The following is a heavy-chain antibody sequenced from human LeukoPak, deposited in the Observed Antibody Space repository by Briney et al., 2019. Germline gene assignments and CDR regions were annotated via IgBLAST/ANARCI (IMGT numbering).Heavy chain of an antibody. V-gene: IGHV1-2*02. Sequence: ASVKVSCKASGYTFTGCYMHWVRQAPGQGLEWMGWINPNSGGTNYAQKFQGRVTMTRDTSSSTAYMELSRLRSDDTAVYYCARSGELFSVWSDYWGQGTLVTVSS. D-gene: IGHD3-10*01. CDR3: ARSGELFSVWSDY. CDR1: GYTFTGCY. CDR2: INPNSGGT. J-gene: IGHJ4*02.